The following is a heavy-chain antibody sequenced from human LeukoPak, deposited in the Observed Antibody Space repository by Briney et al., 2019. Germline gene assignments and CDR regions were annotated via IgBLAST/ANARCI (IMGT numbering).Heavy chain of an antibody. V-gene: IGHV4-61*01. J-gene: IGHJ4*02. D-gene: IGHD1-26*01. CDR3: ARDLAPVVGATTFDY. CDR1: GGSVSSGSYY. CDR2: IYYSGST. Sequence: PSETLSLTCTVSGGSVSSGSYYWSWIRQPPGKGLERIGYIYYSGSTNYNPSLKSRVTISVDTSKNQFSLKLSSVTAADTAVYYCARDLAPVVGATTFDYWGQGTLVTVSS.